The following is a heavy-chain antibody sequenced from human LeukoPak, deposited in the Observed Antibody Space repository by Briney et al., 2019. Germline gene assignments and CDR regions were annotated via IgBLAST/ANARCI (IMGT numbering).Heavy chain of an antibody. CDR3: ARGGRVTMIVVVIPRGAFDI. Sequence: SETLSLTCAVYGGSFSGYYWSWIRQPPGKGLEWIGEINHSGSTNYNPSLKSRVTISVDTSKNQFSLKLSSVTAADTAVYYFARGGRVTMIVVVIPRGAFDIWGQGTMVTVSS. CDR1: GGSFSGYY. D-gene: IGHD3-22*01. V-gene: IGHV4-34*01. CDR2: INHSGST. J-gene: IGHJ3*02.